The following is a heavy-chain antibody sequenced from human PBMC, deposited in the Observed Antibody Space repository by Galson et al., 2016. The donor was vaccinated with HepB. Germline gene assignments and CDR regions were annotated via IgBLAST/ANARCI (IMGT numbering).Heavy chain of an antibody. CDR2: ISYDGDNK. Sequence: SLRLSCAASGFTFSSYGIHWVRQAPGKGLEWVAVISYDGDNKYYADSVKGRFTISRDNSKNTLYLQMNSLRPGDTAVYFCAIPRGYRYSMDVWGQGTTVTVSS. J-gene: IGHJ6*02. CDR3: AIPRGYRYSMDV. V-gene: IGHV3-30*03. CDR1: GFTFSSYG. D-gene: IGHD5-18*01.